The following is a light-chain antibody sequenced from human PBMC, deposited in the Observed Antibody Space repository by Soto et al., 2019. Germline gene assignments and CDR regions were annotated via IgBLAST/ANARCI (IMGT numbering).Light chain of an antibody. J-gene: IGLJ2*01. CDR1: SGHSNYA. V-gene: IGLV4-69*01. CDR3: QTWGTGIHI. CDR2: LNSDGSH. Sequence: QSVLTQSPSASASLGASVKLTCTLSSGHSNYAIAWHQQQPEKGPRFLMKLNSDGSHSKGDGIPDRFSGSSSGAERYLTISTLQSEHEADYYCQTWGTGIHIFGGGTKLTVL.